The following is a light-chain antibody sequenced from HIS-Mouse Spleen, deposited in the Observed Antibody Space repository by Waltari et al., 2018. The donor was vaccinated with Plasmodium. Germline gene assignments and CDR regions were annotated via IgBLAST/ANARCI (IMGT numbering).Light chain of an antibody. V-gene: IGKV1-6*01. CDR3: LQDYNYPYT. Sequence: AIQMTQSPSSLSASVADRVTITCRASQGIRNELGWYQQKPGKAPKLLISAASSLQSGFPSRFSGSGSGTEFTLTISSLQPEDFATYYCLQDYNYPYTFGPGTKLEIK. CDR1: QGIRNE. J-gene: IGKJ2*01. CDR2: AAS.